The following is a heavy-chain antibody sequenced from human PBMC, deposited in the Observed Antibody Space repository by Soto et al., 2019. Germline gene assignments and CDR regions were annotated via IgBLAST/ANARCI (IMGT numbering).Heavy chain of an antibody. V-gene: IGHV4-34*01. J-gene: IGHJ6*02. CDR2: INHSGST. D-gene: IGHD3-10*01. CDR1: GGSFSGYY. CDR3: ARGITMVRGVIINYYYYGMDV. Sequence: SAPLSLTCAVYGGSFSGYYWSWIRQPPGKGLEWIGEINHSGSTNYNPSLKSRVTISVDTSKNQFSLKLSSVTAADTAVYYCARGITMVRGVIINYYYYGMDVWGQGTTVTVSS.